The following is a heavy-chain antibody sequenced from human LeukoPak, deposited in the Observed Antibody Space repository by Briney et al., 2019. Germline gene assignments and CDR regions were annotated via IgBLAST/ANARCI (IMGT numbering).Heavy chain of an antibody. D-gene: IGHD4-11*01. V-gene: IGHV3-23*01. J-gene: IGHJ5*01. Sequence: GGSLRLSCIASGFTFSNFAMTWVRQVPGKGLEWVSAITGSGGDTKSAASVKGRFTISRDNSKNTLYLQMSSLRAEDTAIYYCAKDPVSTNWYNWFDSWGQGTLVTVSS. CDR1: GFTFSNFA. CDR3: AKDPVSTNWYNWFDS. CDR2: ITGSGGDT.